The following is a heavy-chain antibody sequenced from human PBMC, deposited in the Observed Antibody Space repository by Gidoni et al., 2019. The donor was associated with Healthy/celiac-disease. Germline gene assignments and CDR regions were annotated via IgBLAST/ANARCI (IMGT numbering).Heavy chain of an antibody. CDR3: ARHPENYPMGSIDY. J-gene: IGHJ4*02. D-gene: IGHD3-10*01. V-gene: IGHV4-39*01. CDR1: GGSISSSSYY. CDR2: IYYSGST. Sequence: QLQLQESGPGLVKPSETLSLTCTVSGGSISSSSYYWGWIRQPPGKGLEWIGSIYYSGSTYYNPSLKSRVTISVDTSKNQFSLKLSSVTAADTAVYYCARHPENYPMGSIDYWGQGTLVTVSS.